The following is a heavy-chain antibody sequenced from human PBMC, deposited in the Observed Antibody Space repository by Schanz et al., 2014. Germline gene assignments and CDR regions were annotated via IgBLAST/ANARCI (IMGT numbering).Heavy chain of an antibody. CDR1: GFTFGDYA. J-gene: IGHJ5*02. CDR3: VRDILHRVYDSGSP. CDR2: INTGVNT. Sequence: EVQLMESGGGLVQPGGSLRLSCAASGFTFGDYAMTWVRQAPGKGLEWVSAINTGVNTYYADAVRGRFTISRDNSKNTLYLHMNSLRAEDTAVYYCVRDILHRVYDSGSPWGQGTLVTVSS. V-gene: IGHV3-23*01. D-gene: IGHD3-10*01.